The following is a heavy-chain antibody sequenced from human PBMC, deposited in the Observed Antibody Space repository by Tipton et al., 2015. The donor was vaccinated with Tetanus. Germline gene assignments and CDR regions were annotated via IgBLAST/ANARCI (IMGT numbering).Heavy chain of an antibody. J-gene: IGHJ5*01. CDR1: GVTFSDSA. CDR2: IRSRAKNYAT. V-gene: IGHV3-73*01. CDR3: ARRGEARANWFDS. Sequence: SLRLSCAASGVTFSDSAVHWVRQASGKGLEWVGYIRSRAKNYATFYGASVRGRFSFSRDDSNNVAFLQMNTLRNDDTAVYYCARRGEARANWFDSWGQGTLVTVSA.